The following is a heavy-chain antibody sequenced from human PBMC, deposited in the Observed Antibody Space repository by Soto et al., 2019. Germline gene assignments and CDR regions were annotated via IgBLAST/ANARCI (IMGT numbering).Heavy chain of an antibody. CDR1: GFPFSMSA. Sequence: EVQLLESGGGLVQPGGPLRLSCAASGFPFSMSAMTWVRQAPGKGLEWVSTTGLNGRTTYYADSVKGRFTVSRDNTKNTLDLQMSSLRAEDTAVYYCATVHSTSRSFDYWGQGTLVTVSS. J-gene: IGHJ4*02. CDR2: TGLNGRTT. CDR3: ATVHSTSRSFDY. D-gene: IGHD6-6*01. V-gene: IGHV3-23*01.